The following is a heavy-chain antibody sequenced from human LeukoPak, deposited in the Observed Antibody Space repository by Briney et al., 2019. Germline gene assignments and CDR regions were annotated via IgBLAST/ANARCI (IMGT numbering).Heavy chain of an antibody. Sequence: PSETLSLTRTVSGGSLSSYYWSWLWQPPGKGLEWIGYIYYSGSTNYNPSLTSRVTISVDTSKNQFSLKLSSVTAADTAVYYCARYNARRMVRGVIDDWGQGTLVTVSS. J-gene: IGHJ4*02. V-gene: IGHV4-59*01. D-gene: IGHD3-10*01. CDR1: GGSLSSYY. CDR3: ARYNARRMVRGVIDD. CDR2: IYYSGST.